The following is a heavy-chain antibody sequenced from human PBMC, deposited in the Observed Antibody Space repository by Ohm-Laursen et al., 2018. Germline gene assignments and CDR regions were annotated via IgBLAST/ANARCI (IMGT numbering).Heavy chain of an antibody. V-gene: IGHV3-9*01. J-gene: IGHJ5*02. CDR3: ARDPDTVTGVSFDP. D-gene: IGHD4-17*01. CDR2: INWKSGTI. Sequence: SLRLSCTASGFTFDDYAMHWVRQPPGKGLEWVSSINWKSGTIAYVDSVKGRFTISRDNAKKSLYLQMNGLRAEDTAVYYCARDPDTVTGVSFDPWGQGTPVTVSS. CDR1: GFTFDDYA.